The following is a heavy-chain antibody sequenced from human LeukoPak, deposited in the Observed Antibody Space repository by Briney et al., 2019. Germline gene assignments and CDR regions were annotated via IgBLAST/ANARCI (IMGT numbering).Heavy chain of an antibody. J-gene: IGHJ6*03. CDR3: ATDSGTYDSSGYYLYYMDV. D-gene: IGHD3-22*01. CDR2: FDPEDGET. CDR1: GYTLTELS. Sequence: ASVKVSCKVSGYTLTELSMHWVRQAPGKGLEWMGGFDPEDGETIYAQKFQGRVTMIEDTSTDTAYMELSSLRSEDTAVYYCATDSGTYDSSGYYLYYMDVWGKGTTVTVSS. V-gene: IGHV1-24*01.